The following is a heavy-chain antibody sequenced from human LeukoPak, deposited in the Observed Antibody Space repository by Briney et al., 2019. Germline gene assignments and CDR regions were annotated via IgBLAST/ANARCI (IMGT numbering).Heavy chain of an antibody. V-gene: IGHV1-18*01. D-gene: IGHD2-21*02. CDR1: GYTFTSYG. Sequence: ASVKVSCKASGYTFTSYGISWVRQAPGQGLEWMGWISAYNGNTNYAQKLQGRVTMTTDTSATTASMEMNSLRSEDTALYYCARGRWSATTASYYLDFWGLGTLVTVSS. J-gene: IGHJ4*02. CDR3: ARGRWSATTASYYLDF. CDR2: ISAYNGNT.